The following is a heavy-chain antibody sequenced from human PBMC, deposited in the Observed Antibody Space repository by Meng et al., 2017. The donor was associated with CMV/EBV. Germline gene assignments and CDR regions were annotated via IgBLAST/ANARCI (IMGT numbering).Heavy chain of an antibody. CDR1: GYTFTSYG. CDR3: ATDILTHFDY. D-gene: IGHD3-9*01. J-gene: IGHJ4*02. Sequence: QFQLLQYGGEVKKPGAPVNVSCKASGYTFTSYGISWVRQAPGQGLEWMGWISAYNGNTNYAQKLQGRVTMTTDTSTSTAYMELRSLRSDDTAVYYCATDILTHFDYWGQGTLVTVSS. CDR2: ISAYNGNT. V-gene: IGHV1-18*01.